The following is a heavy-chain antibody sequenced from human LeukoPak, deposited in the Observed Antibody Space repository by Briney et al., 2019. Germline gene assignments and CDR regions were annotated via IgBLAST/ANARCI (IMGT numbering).Heavy chain of an antibody. D-gene: IGHD3-10*01. CDR1: GGTFSSYA. Sequence: VASVKVSCKASGGTFSSYAISWVRQAPGQGLEWMGGIIPIFGTANYAQKFQGRVTITADESTSTAYMELSSLRPEDTAVYYCARGLEDYYYGSGSYGDGMDVWGQGTTVTVSS. V-gene: IGHV1-69*13. CDR3: ARGLEDYYYGSGSYGDGMDV. J-gene: IGHJ6*02. CDR2: IIPIFGTA.